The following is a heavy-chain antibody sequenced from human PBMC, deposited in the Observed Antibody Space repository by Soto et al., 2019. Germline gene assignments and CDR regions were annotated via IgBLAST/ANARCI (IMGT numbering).Heavy chain of an antibody. Sequence: PSQTLSLTCTVSGGSISSSSYYWGWIRQPPGKGLEWIGSIYYSGSTYYNPSLKSRVTISVDTSKNQFSLKLSSVTAADTAVYYCARHEVVAATSLRDLTTADGMDVWGQGTTVTVSS. D-gene: IGHD2-15*01. V-gene: IGHV4-39*01. J-gene: IGHJ6*02. CDR2: IYYSGST. CDR1: GGSISSSSYY. CDR3: ARHEVVAATSLRDLTTADGMDV.